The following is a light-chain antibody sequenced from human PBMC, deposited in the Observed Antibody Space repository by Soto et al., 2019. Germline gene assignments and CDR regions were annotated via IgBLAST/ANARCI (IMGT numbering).Light chain of an antibody. CDR3: QQYFSYSPLT. J-gene: IGKJ4*01. CDR2: EGS. Sequence: DIQITQSPSTLSASVGDRVTVTCRVSQSICSWLAWYLQKPGKAPKLLIYEGSSWACGVPSRFSGSGSGTDFTLTISRLQADDFTAYYCQQYFSYSPLTFGRGTKVDI. V-gene: IGKV1-5*01. CDR1: QSICSW.